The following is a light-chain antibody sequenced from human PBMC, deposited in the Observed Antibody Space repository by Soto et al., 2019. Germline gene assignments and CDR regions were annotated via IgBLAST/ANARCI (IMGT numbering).Light chain of an antibody. V-gene: IGLV2-14*01. Sequence: QSALTQPASVSGSPGQSITISCTGTSRDVGGYNYVSWYQQYPGKAPKLVIYGVTNRPSGVSNRFSGSKTGNTASLTISGLQAEDEAYYYCFSHRRGDSHVFGTGTKVTVL. CDR2: GVT. J-gene: IGLJ1*01. CDR1: SRDVGGYNY. CDR3: FSHRRGDSHV.